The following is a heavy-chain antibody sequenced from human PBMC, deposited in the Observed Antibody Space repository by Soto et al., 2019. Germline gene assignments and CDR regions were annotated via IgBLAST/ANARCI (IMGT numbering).Heavy chain of an antibody. CDR3: ARDSRSFDY. V-gene: IGHV1-3*01. Sequence: QVQLVRSGAEVKKPGASVKVSCKASGYTFTSYAMHWVRQAPGHRLEWMGWINAGHGNTKYSQKFQGRVTITRDTSASTAYMELSSLRSEDTAVYDWARDSRSFDYRGQGTLVTDSS. CDR1: GYTFTSYA. CDR2: INAGHGNT. D-gene: IGHD6-13*01. J-gene: IGHJ4*02.